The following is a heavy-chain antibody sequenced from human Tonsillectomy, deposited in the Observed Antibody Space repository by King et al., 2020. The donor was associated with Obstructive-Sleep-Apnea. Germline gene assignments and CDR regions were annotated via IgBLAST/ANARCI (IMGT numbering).Heavy chain of an antibody. CDR2: ISSISSYI. D-gene: IGHD2-15*01. J-gene: IGHJ4*02. CDR1: GFTFSDYT. Sequence: VQLVESGGGLVKPGGSLRLSCAASGFTFSDYTMNCVRQAPGKGLEWVSSISSISSYIYYADSVKGRFTISRDNAKNSLYLQMNSLRAEDTAVYYCARDEGGGSCRYWGQGTLVTVSS. V-gene: IGHV3-21*01. CDR3: ARDEGGGSCRY.